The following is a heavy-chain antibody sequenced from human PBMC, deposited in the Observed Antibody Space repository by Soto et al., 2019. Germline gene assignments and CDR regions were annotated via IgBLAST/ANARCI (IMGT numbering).Heavy chain of an antibody. V-gene: IGHV3-30*18. CDR3: AKGGRQWLVTSDFNY. Sequence: VQLVESGGGVVQPGRSLRLSCAASGFTFSDYAMHWVRQAPGKGLEWVAVVSHDGRNTHYADSVKGRFTISRDSSKNTFSLEMTSLRAEDTAVYYCAKGGRQWLVTSDFNYWGQGALGTVSS. J-gene: IGHJ4*02. CDR1: GFTFSDYA. CDR2: VSHDGRNT. D-gene: IGHD6-19*01.